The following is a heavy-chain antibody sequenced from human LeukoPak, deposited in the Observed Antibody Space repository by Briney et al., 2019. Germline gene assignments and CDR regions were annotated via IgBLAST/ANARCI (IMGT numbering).Heavy chain of an antibody. CDR3: ARARRSGSYPRLDV. J-gene: IGHJ6*04. CDR1: GFTFSSYS. V-gene: IGHV3-74*01. D-gene: IGHD3-10*01. CDR2: INSDGSST. Sequence: PGGSLRLSCAASGFTFSSYSMNWVRQAPGKGLVWVSRINSDGSSTSYADSVKGRFTISRDNAKNTLYLQMNSLRAEDTAVYYCARARRSGSYPRLDVWGKGTTVTISS.